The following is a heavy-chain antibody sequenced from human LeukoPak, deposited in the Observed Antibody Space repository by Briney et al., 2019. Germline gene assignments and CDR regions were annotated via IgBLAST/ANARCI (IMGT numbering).Heavy chain of an antibody. V-gene: IGHV4-59*08. D-gene: IGHD3-22*01. CDR1: GGSISSYY. CDR2: IYYSGST. CDR3: ARHAHYYDSSGYFT. Sequence: SETLSLTCTVSGGSISSYYWSWIRQPPGKGLEWIGYIYYSGSTNHNPSLKSRVTISVDTSKNQFSLKLSSVTAADTAVYYCARHAHYYDSSGYFTWGQGTLVTVSS. J-gene: IGHJ5*02.